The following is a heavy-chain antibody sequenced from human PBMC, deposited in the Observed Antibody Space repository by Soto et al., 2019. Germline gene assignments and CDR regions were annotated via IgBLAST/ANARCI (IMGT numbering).Heavy chain of an antibody. J-gene: IGHJ4*02. V-gene: IGHV4-34*01. D-gene: IGHD3-22*01. CDR3: ARGRRGITMIVVVPYYFDY. Sequence: QVQLQQWGAGLLKPSETLSLTCAVYGGSFSGYYWSWIRQPPGKGLEWIGEINHSGSTNYNPSLKRRVTISVDTSKNQFSLKLSSVTAADTAVYYCARGRRGITMIVVVPYYFDYWGQGTLVTVSS. CDR1: GGSFSGYY. CDR2: INHSGST.